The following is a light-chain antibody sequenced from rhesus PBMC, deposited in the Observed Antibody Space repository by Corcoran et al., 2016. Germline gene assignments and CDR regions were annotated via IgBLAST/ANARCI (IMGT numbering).Light chain of an antibody. Sequence: EIVMTQSPATLALSPGERATLSCRASQSVSSYLAWYQQKPGQAPRLLIYGASSRATWLLWYGTSRRARGIPNRVSGSGSGTEFTLTISSREPEDVGVYVCLQSSNWPHLTFGGGTKVEIK. V-gene: IGKV3-24*04. CDR1: QSVSSY. CDR2: GAS. J-gene: IGKJ4*01. CDR3: LQSSNWPHLT.